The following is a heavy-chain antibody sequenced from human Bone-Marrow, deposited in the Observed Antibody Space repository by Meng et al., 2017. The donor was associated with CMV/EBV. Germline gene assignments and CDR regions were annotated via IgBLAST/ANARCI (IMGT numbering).Heavy chain of an antibody. CDR3: ARIRSHYGSGYYSHDVFDI. CDR2: ISYDGSNK. J-gene: IGHJ3*02. CDR1: GFTFSSYA. Sequence: GESLKISCAASGFTFSSYAMHRVRQAPGKGLEWVAVISYDGSNKYYADSVKGRFTISRDNSKNTLYLQMNSLRAEDTAVHYCARIRSHYGSGYYSHDVFDIWGQGTMVTVSS. V-gene: IGHV3-30-3*01. D-gene: IGHD3-10*01.